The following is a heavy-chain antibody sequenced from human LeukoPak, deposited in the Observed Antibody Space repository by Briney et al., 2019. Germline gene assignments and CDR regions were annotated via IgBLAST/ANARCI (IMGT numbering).Heavy chain of an antibody. J-gene: IGHJ4*02. CDR2: ISAYNGNT. CDR3: ARGEGDIVVVPAAAPLGY. V-gene: IGHV1-18*01. CDR1: GYTFTSYG. D-gene: IGHD2-2*01. Sequence: ASVKVSCKASGYTFTSYGISWARQAPGQGLEWMGWISAYNGNTNYAQKLQGRVTMTTDTSTSTAYMELRSLRSDDTAVYYCARGEGDIVVVPAAAPLGYWGQGTLVTVSS.